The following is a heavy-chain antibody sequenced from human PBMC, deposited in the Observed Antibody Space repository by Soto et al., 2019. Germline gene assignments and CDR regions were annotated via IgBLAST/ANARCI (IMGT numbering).Heavy chain of an antibody. D-gene: IGHD3-10*01. V-gene: IGHV3-21*01. CDR2: ISSSSSYI. CDR1: GFTFSSYS. CDR3: ARQYGPGVTLDY. Sequence: EVQLVESGGGLVKPGGSLRLSCAASGFTFSSYSMNWVRQAPGKGLEWVSSISSSSSYIYYADSVKGRFTISRDNAKNSLYLQMNSLRAEDTAVYYCARQYGPGVTLDYWGQGTLVTVSS. J-gene: IGHJ4*02.